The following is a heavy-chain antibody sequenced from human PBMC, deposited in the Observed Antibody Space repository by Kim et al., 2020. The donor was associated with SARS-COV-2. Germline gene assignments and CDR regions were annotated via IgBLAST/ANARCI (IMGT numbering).Heavy chain of an antibody. CDR3: ARDGWGGATNF. V-gene: IGHV3-49*04. J-gene: IGHJ4*02. CDR2: IGSKAHGATT. D-gene: IGHD1-26*01. CDR1: GFTFGDYA. Sequence: GGSLRLSCIASGFTFGDYAMSWVRQAPGKGLQWVGFIGSKAHGATTEYAASVRGRFTISRDDSKSIAYLQMNSLKIEDTAVYYCARDGWGGATNFWGQGILVTVSS.